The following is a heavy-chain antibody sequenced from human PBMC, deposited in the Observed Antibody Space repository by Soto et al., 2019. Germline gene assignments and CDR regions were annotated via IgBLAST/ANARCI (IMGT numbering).Heavy chain of an antibody. V-gene: IGHV5-51*01. CDR1: GYSFTTYW. CDR3: TRPDFYFASGDWAF. CDR2: IYPGDSDT. J-gene: IGHJ1*01. Sequence: EVQLVQSGAEVKKSGESLRISCTGSGYSFTTYWIGWVRQRPGKGLEWMGIIYPGDSDTRYIPSFQGQVIISADKSINTAYLQWSSLKASDTAVYYCTRPDFYFASGDWAFWGQGTPVTVSS. D-gene: IGHD3-10*01.